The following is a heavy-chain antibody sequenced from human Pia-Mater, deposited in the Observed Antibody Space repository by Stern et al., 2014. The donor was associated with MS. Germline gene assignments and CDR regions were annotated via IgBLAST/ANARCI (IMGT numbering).Heavy chain of an antibody. CDR3: ARRGYSYGFWFDP. CDR1: GGSISSSNW. Sequence: QVPLQESGPGLVKPSETLSLTCAVSGGSISSSNWWSWVRQPPGKGLEWXGEIYHSGSTNYNPSLKSRVTISVDKSKNQFSLKLSSVTAADTAVYYCARRGYSYGFWFDPWGQGTLVTVSS. CDR2: IYHSGST. V-gene: IGHV4-4*02. D-gene: IGHD5-18*01. J-gene: IGHJ5*02.